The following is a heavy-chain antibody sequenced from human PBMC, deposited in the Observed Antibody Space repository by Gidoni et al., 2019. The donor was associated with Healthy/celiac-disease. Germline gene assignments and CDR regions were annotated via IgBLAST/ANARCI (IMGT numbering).Heavy chain of an antibody. J-gene: IGHJ4*02. CDR3: ARDQSMGYFDY. D-gene: IGHD6-6*01. Sequence: QLPLQESGPGLVKPSATLSLTCTVSGGPISSSSYYWGWIRQPPGKGLEWIGSIYYSGSTYYNPSLKSRVTISVDTSKNQFSLKLSSVTAADAAVYYCARDQSMGYFDYWGQGTLVTVSS. CDR1: GGPISSSSYY. CDR2: IYYSGST. V-gene: IGHV4-39*07.